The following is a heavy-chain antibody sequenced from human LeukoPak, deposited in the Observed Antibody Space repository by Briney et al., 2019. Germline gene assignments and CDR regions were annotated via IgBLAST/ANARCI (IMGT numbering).Heavy chain of an antibody. CDR3: AKVVREYQLLSNIDY. CDR2: ISGSGGST. J-gene: IGHJ4*02. Sequence: GGSLRLSCAASGFTFSSYWMSWVRQAPGKGLEWVSAISGSGGSTYYADSVKGRFTISRDNSKNTLYLQMNSLRAEDTAVYYCAKVVREYQLLSNIDYWGQGTLVTVSS. D-gene: IGHD2-2*01. CDR1: GFTFSSYW. V-gene: IGHV3-23*01.